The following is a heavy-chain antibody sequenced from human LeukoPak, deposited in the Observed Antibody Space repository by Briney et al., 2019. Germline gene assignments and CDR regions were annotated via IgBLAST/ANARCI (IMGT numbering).Heavy chain of an antibody. J-gene: IGHJ5*02. V-gene: IGHV1-18*01. CDR1: GYTFTSYG. D-gene: IGHD3-3*01. CDR2: NSAYNGNT. CDR3: ARDFVSYYDFWSGSYNWFDP. Sequence: GASVKVSCKASGYTFTSYGISWVRQAPGQGLEWMGWNSAYNGNTNYAQKLQGRVTMTTDTSTSTAYMELRSLRSDDTAVYYCARDFVSYYDFWSGSYNWFDPWGQGTLVTVSS.